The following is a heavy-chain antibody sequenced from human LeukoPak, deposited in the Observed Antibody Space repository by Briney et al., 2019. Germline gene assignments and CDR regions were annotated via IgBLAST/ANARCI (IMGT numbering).Heavy chain of an antibody. CDR1: GVSISSSSYY. CDR3: ARGFYYYDSSGYSNWFDP. D-gene: IGHD3-22*01. J-gene: IGHJ5*02. Sequence: SETLSLTCTVSGVSISSSSYYWGWIRQPPGKGLEWIGSIYYSGSTYYNPSLKSRVTISVDTSKNQFSLKLSSVTAADTAVYYCARGFYYYDSSGYSNWFDPWGQGTLVTVSS. CDR2: IYYSGST. V-gene: IGHV4-39*07.